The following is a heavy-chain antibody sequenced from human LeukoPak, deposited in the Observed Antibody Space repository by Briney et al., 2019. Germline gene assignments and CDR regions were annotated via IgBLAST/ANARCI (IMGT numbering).Heavy chain of an antibody. CDR1: GGSISSSSYY. D-gene: IGHD2-21*02. CDR2: IYYSGST. Sequence: SETLSLTCTVSGGSISSSSYYWGWIRQPPGKGLEWIGSIYYSGSTYYNPSLKSRVTISVGTSKNQFSLKLSSVTAADTAVYYCARPRQGDYYFDCWGQGTLVTVSS. CDR3: ARPRQGDYYFDC. V-gene: IGHV4-39*01. J-gene: IGHJ4*02.